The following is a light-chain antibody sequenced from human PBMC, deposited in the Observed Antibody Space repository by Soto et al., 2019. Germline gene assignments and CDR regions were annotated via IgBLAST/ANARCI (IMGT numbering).Light chain of an antibody. J-gene: IGLJ3*02. CDR3: CSYAGSNNVV. Sequence: QSALTQPPSASGSPGQSVTISCTGTSGDVGGYNYVSWYQHHPGKAPKLMIYEVTKRPSGVPDRFSGSKSGNTASLTVSGLQAEDEADYHCCSYAGSNNVVFGGGTKLTV. CDR1: SGDVGGYNY. CDR2: EVT. V-gene: IGLV2-8*01.